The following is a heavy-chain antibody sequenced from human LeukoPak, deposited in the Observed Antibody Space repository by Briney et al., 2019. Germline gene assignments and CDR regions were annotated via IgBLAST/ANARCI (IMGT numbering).Heavy chain of an antibody. D-gene: IGHD3-10*01. CDR2: ISIGSSPYT. Sequence: GGSLRLSCAASGFSSSKSSMLWVRQAPGKGVEWVSSISIGSSPYTYYADSLKGRFTISRDNPKNSVCLQMNSLRPEDTAVYYCASYTLWYGDSWGQGTLLTVSS. CDR1: GFSSSKSS. V-gene: IGHV3-21*06. CDR3: ASYTLWYGDS. J-gene: IGHJ4*02.